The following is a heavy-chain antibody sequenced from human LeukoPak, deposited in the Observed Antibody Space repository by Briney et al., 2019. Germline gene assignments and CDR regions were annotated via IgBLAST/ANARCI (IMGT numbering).Heavy chain of an antibody. V-gene: IGHV4-59*01. CDR2: IYYSGST. D-gene: IGHD5-18*01. Sequence: SETLSLTCTVSGGSISSYYWSWIRQPPGKGLEWIGYIYYSGSTNYNPSLKSRVTISVGTSKNQFSLKLSSVTAADTAVYYCASVRGYSYYFDYWGQGTLVTVSS. CDR1: GGSISSYY. CDR3: ASVRGYSYYFDY. J-gene: IGHJ4*02.